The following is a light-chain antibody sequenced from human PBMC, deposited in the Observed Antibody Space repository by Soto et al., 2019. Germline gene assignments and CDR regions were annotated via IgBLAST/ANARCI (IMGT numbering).Light chain of an antibody. CDR3: LLSYNGAPAV. V-gene: IGLV7-46*01. CDR2: DTT. J-gene: IGLJ7*01. CDR1: IDTVTTSHW. Sequence: QAVVTQESSLTVSPGGTGTLTCDSSIDTVTTSHWPYWFQQKPGQAPKTLIYDTTNRHSWTPARFSGSILGGKAALILSGAQPEDEAEYYCLLSYNGAPAVFGGGTQLTVL.